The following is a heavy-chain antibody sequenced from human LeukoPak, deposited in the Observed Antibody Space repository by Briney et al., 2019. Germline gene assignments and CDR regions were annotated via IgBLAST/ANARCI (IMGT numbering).Heavy chain of an antibody. D-gene: IGHD3-9*01. CDR2: ISAYNGNT. Sequence: ASVKVSCKASGGTFSSYAISWARQAPGQGLEWMGWISAYNGNTNYAQKLQGRVTMTTDTSTSTAYMELSSLRSEDTAVYYCARGLVGDILTGTEERDFGLDYWGQGTLVTVSS. CDR1: GGTFSSYA. CDR3: ARGLVGDILTGTEERDFGLDY. J-gene: IGHJ4*02. V-gene: IGHV1-18*01.